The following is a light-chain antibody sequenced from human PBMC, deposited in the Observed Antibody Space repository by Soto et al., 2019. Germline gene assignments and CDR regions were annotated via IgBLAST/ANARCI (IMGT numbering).Light chain of an antibody. J-gene: IGKJ5*01. Sequence: SLXXXVXDIVTXTXRSSQSISISLNWYQLKPGKAPNLLMYGASYLKSGVPTRFSGSGSGTDFTLTISSLQPEDFATYYCQQTYTTPEITFGQGTRLEI. CDR3: QQTYTTPEIT. CDR2: GAS. V-gene: IGKV1-39*01. CDR1: QSISIS.